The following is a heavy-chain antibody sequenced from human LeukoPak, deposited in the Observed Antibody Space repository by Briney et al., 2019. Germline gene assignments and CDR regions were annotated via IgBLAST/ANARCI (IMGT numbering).Heavy chain of an antibody. CDR2: ISGSGGST. CDR3: AKGHLRYELPTASPDY. J-gene: IGHJ4*02. Sequence: PGGSQRLSCAAYGFSFSNYWMSWVRQAPGKGLEWVSAISGSGGSTYYADSVKGRFTISRDNSKNTLYLQMNSLRAEDTAVYYCAKGHLRYELPTASPDYWGQGTLVTVSS. CDR1: GFSFSNYW. D-gene: IGHD1-26*01. V-gene: IGHV3-23*01.